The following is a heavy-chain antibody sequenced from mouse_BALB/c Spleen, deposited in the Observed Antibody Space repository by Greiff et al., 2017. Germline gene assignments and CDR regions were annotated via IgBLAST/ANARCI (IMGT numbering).Heavy chain of an antibody. Sequence: EVKLMESGGGLVQPGGSLKLSCAASGFTFSSYGMSWVRQTPDKRLELVATINSNGGSTYYPDSVKGRFTISRDNAKNTLYLQMSSLKSEDTAMYYCARGLLRPMDYWGQGTSVTVSP. D-gene: IGHD1-2*01. CDR1: GFTFSSYG. CDR3: ARGLLRPMDY. CDR2: INSNGGST. J-gene: IGHJ4*01. V-gene: IGHV5-6-3*01.